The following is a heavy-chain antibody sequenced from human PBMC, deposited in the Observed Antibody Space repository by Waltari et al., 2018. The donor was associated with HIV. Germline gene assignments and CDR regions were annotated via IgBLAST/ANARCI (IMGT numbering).Heavy chain of an antibody. Sequence: QVQLIQSGAEVKKPGASVKVSCKVFGYTLTELSMHWVRQAPGKGLEWMGGFDPEDDETIYAQKFQGRVTMMEDTSTDSAYMELSSLTSEDTAVYYCATGGGTTSIQLYDLDVWGQGTTVTVSS. V-gene: IGHV1-24*01. CDR3: ATGGGTTSIQLYDLDV. D-gene: IGHD1-26*01. CDR1: GYTLTELS. CDR2: FDPEDDET. J-gene: IGHJ6*02.